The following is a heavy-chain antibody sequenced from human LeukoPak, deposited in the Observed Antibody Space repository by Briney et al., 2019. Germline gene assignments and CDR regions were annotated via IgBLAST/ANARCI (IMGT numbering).Heavy chain of an antibody. D-gene: IGHD1-14*01. J-gene: IGHJ5*02. CDR3: ARGMTGAHWFDP. CDR1: GGSISSVDYY. CDR2: IYYSGNT. Sequence: PSQTLSLTCTVSGGSISSVDYYWSWIRQPPGKGLEWIGYIYYSGNTYYNPSLKSRLTISVDTSKNQFSLKLTSVTAADTAVYYCARGMTGAHWFDPWGQGTLVTVSS. V-gene: IGHV4-30-4*01.